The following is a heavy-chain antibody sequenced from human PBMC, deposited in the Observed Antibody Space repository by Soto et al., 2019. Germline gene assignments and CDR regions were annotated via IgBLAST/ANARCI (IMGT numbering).Heavy chain of an antibody. CDR3: ARDIEDSSGWYYRSAPDY. Sequence: GGSLRLSCAASGFTFSNYWMSWVRQAPGKGLEWVANIDQDGSEKYDVDSVKGRFTISRDNAKNSLYLQMNSLRVEDTAVYYCARDIEDSSGWYYRSAPDYWGLGTLVTVSS. D-gene: IGHD6-19*01. V-gene: IGHV3-7*01. J-gene: IGHJ4*02. CDR2: IDQDGSEK. CDR1: GFTFSNYW.